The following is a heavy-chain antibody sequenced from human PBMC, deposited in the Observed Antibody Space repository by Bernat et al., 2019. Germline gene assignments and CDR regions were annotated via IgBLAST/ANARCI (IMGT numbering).Heavy chain of an antibody. V-gene: IGHV4-4*02. J-gene: IGHJ3*02. CDR2: IYHSGST. CDR3: TRGFGLVEAGDDGTAFDI. CDR1: GGSISSSNW. Sequence: QVQLQESGPGLVTPSQTLSLTCTVSGGSISSSNWWTWVRQSPGKGLEWIGEIYHSGSTNYNPSLKSRATISVDKSKNQFSLKVSSVTAADPAVDYCTRGFGLVEAGDDGTAFDIGGQGTMVTVSS. D-gene: IGHD3-16*01.